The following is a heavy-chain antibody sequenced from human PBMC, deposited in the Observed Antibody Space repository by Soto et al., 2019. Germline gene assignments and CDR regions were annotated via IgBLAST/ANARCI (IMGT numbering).Heavy chain of an antibody. J-gene: IGHJ4*02. CDR2: IYYSGST. V-gene: IGHV4-59*01. CDR3: ARTWGSPNDY. D-gene: IGHD3-16*01. CDR1: GASLSSYY. Sequence: PSETLSLTCVVSGASLSSYYWSWIRQPPGKGLEWIGYIYYSGSTNYNPSLKSRVTISVDTSKNQFSLKLSSVTAADTAVYYCARTWGSPNDYWGRGTLVTVSS.